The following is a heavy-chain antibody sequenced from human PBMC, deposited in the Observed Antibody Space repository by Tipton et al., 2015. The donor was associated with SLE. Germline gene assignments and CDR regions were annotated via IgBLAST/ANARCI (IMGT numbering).Heavy chain of an antibody. J-gene: IGHJ6*02. D-gene: IGHD3-10*01. V-gene: IGHV3-7*03. CDR1: GFTFTNYY. CDR2: INQNGGEE. CDR3: AKDQDGSGSYGYYYGMDV. Sequence: SLRLSCAASGFTFTNYYMSWVRQAPGRGLEWVANINQNGGEEYYVDSVKGRFTISRDDSRKTLYLQMNSLRPEDTAVYHCAKDQDGSGSYGYYYGMDVWGQGTTVTVSS.